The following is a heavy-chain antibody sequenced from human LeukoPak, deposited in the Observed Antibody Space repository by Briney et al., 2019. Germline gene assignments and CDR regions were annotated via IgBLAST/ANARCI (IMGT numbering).Heavy chain of an antibody. CDR2: ISWNSGSI. Sequence: PGGSLRLSCAASGFTFDDYAMHWVRQAPGKGLEWVSGISWNSGSIGYADSVKGRFTISRDNAKNSPYLQMNSLRAEDTAVYYCARDPTYYLRYGYFDSWGQGTLVTVSS. J-gene: IGHJ4*02. CDR1: GFTFDDYA. V-gene: IGHV3-9*01. CDR3: ARDPTYYLRYGYFDS. D-gene: IGHD1-26*01.